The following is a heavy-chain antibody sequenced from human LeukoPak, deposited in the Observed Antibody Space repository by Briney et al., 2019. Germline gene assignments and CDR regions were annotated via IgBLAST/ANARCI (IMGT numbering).Heavy chain of an antibody. CDR1: GDSVSSNGSA. Sequence: SQTLSLTCAISGDSVSSNGSAWDWIRQSPSRGLEWLGRTYYRSQQWYSDYAPSVKGRITINADTSQNQFSLHLNSVTPEDTAVYYCGRETDFGVVTNWGQRTLVTVSS. CDR3: GRETDFGVVTN. V-gene: IGHV6-1*01. J-gene: IGHJ4*02. D-gene: IGHD3-3*01. CDR2: TYYRSQQWYS.